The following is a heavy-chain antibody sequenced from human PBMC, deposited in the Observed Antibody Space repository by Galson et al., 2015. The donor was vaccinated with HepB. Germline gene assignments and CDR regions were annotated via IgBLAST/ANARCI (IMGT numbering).Heavy chain of an antibody. CDR3: AKRSNYLNDRSLDC. J-gene: IGHJ4*02. V-gene: IGHV3-23*01. CDR2: ISSSGDNT. CDR1: GFTFSSYD. Sequence: SLRLSCAASGFTFSSYDMTWVRRAPGKGLEWVSFISSSGDNTYYADSVKGRLTISRDNSKNTLHLQMNSLRAEDTAIYYCAKRSNYLNDRSLDCWGQGTLGTGSS. D-gene: IGHD1-1*01.